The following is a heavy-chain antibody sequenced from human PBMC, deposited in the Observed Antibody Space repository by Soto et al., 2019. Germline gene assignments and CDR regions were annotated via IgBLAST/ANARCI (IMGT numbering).Heavy chain of an antibody. J-gene: IGHJ3*02. CDR2: IYSGGST. Sequence: HPGGSLRLSCAASGFTVSSNYMSWVRQAPGKGLEWVSVIYSGGSTYYADSVKGRFTISRDNSKNTLYLQMNSLRAEDTAVYYCAGSITGTTRSAFDIWGQGTMVTVSS. V-gene: IGHV3-53*01. D-gene: IGHD1-7*01. CDR3: AGSITGTTRSAFDI. CDR1: GFTVSSNY.